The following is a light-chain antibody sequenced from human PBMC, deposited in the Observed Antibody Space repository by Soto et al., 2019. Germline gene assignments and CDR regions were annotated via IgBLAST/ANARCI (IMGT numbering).Light chain of an antibody. CDR2: GAY. Sequence: EIVLTQSPGTLSLSPGERATLSCWASQSVINNLAWYQQKPGQAPRLLIYGAYSRATGIPDRFSGSGSGTDFTLTIRRLEPEDFAVYYCKQYGSSPRTFGQGTRLEIK. CDR1: QSVINN. CDR3: KQYGSSPRT. V-gene: IGKV3-20*01. J-gene: IGKJ5*01.